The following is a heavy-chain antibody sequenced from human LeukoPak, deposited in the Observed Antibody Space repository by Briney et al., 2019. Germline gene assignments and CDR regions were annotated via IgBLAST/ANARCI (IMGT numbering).Heavy chain of an antibody. J-gene: IGHJ4*02. CDR3: ARALYDSSGYLVDY. CDR1: GFTFSTYE. D-gene: IGHD3-22*01. V-gene: IGHV3-48*03. Sequence: GGSLRLSCAASGFTFSTYEMNWDRQAPGKGLEWVSYIRTSGSITYYADSVKGRFTISRDNAKKSVFLQMNSLRAEDTAVYYCARALYDSSGYLVDYWGQGTLVTVSS. CDR2: IRTSGSIT.